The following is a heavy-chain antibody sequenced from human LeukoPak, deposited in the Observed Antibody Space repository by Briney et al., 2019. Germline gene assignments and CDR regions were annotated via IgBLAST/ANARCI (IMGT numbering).Heavy chain of an antibody. CDR3: ANLYDSSGYYYHTPPH. CDR1: GFTFSSYS. J-gene: IGHJ4*02. Sequence: GGSLRLSCAASGFTFSSYSMNWVRQAPGKGLEWVSSISSSSSYIYYADSVKGRFTISRDNSKNTLYLQMNSLRAEDTAVYYCANLYDSSGYYYHTPPHWGQGTLVTVSS. D-gene: IGHD3-22*01. CDR2: ISSSSSYI. V-gene: IGHV3-21*01.